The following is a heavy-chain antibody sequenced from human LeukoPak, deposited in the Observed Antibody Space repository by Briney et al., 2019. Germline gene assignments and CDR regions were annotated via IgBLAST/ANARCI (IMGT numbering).Heavy chain of an antibody. CDR2: ISGSGGST. J-gene: IGHJ4*02. Sequence: LSGGSLRLSCAASGFTFSSYAMSWVRQAPGKGLEWVSAISGSGGSTYYADSVKGRFTISRDNSKNTLYLQMNSLRAEDTAVYYCAKGIYSSGYLSSFDYWGQGTLVTVSS. D-gene: IGHD3-22*01. CDR3: AKGIYSSGYLSSFDY. V-gene: IGHV3-23*01. CDR1: GFTFSSYA.